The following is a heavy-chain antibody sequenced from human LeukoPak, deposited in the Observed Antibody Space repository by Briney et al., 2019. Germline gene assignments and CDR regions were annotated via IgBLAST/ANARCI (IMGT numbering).Heavy chain of an antibody. J-gene: IGHJ4*02. Sequence: GGSLRLSCAASGFTFTSYSMNWVRQAPGKGLEWVSTISGSGGSTYYADSVKGRFTISRDNSKNTLYLQMNSLRAEDTAVYYCAKGITIFGVARDYFDYWGQGTLVTVSS. CDR2: ISGSGGST. CDR3: AKGITIFGVARDYFDY. CDR1: GFTFTSYS. V-gene: IGHV3-23*01. D-gene: IGHD3-3*01.